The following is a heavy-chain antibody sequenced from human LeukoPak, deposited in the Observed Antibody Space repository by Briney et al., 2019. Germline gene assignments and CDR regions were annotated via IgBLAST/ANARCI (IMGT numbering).Heavy chain of an antibody. CDR3: ARRYYYDSSGYLY. CDR1: GFTFSSYA. D-gene: IGHD3-22*01. CDR2: ISVSGGTT. Sequence: PGGSLRLSCAASGFTFSSYAMSWVRQAPGKGLEWVSAISVSGGTTYYADSVKGRFAISRDNSKNTLYLQMNSLRAEDTAVYYCARRYYYDSSGYLYWGQGTLVTVSS. J-gene: IGHJ4*02. V-gene: IGHV3-23*01.